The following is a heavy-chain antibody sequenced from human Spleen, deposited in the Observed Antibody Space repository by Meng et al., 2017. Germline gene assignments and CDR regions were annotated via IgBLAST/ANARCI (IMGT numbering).Heavy chain of an antibody. CDR2: IYTSGST. J-gene: IGHJ4*02. CDR1: GGYIRSYY. V-gene: IGHV4-4*07. CDR3: VRSSTSPASYFFDY. Sequence: QVHWQESGPGLVKAAWTLSLTFTVSGGYIRSYYWSWIRQHAGKGLEWIGRIYTSGSTNYTPSLKSRVTMSVDTSKNQFSLKLSSVTAADTAVYFCVRSSTSPASYFFDYWGQGTLVTVSS. D-gene: IGHD6-6*01.